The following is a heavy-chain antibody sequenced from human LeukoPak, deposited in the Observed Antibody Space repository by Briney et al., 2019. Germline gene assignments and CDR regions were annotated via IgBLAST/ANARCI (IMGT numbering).Heavy chain of an antibody. V-gene: IGHV4-38-2*02. CDR1: GYAVSSGYY. CDR3: ASQEDIVVVPAALGAFDI. Sequence: SETLSLTCTVSGYAVSSGYYWGWIRQPPGKGLEWIGEINHSGSTNYNPSLKSRVTISVDTSKNQFSLKLSSVTAADTAVYYCASQEDIVVVPAALGAFDIWGQGTMVTVSS. D-gene: IGHD2-2*01. J-gene: IGHJ3*02. CDR2: INHSGST.